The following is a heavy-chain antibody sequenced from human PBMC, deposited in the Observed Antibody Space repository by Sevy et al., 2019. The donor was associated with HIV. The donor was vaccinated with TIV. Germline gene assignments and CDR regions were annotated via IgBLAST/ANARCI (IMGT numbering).Heavy chain of an antibody. Sequence: SETLSLTCTVSGGSINSSDYYWGWIRQPPGKGLEWIGSNYYSGNTYYNPSLKSRVTISVDTSKNQFSLKLSSVAAADTAVYYCAGQHLGSFDYWGQGTLVTVSS. CDR3: AGQHLGSFDY. CDR2: NYYSGNT. V-gene: IGHV4-39*01. J-gene: IGHJ4*02. CDR1: GGSINSSDYY. D-gene: IGHD7-27*01.